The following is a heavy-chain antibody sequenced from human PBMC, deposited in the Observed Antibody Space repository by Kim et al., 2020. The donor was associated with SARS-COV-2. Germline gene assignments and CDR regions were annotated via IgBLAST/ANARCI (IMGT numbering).Heavy chain of an antibody. CDR2: IYRNGTT. V-gene: IGHV3-53*01. CDR3: AGDNYNNYWYKY. CDR1: EFSVSTKT. Sequence: GGSLRLSCAASEFSVSTKTMTWVRQAPGKGLEWVSIIYRNGTTYYADSVKGRFTTSSDTSKNTLYLQMDNLRADDTAVYYCAGDNYNNYWYKYWGQGTLVPVSA. J-gene: IGHJ4*02. D-gene: IGHD1-20*01.